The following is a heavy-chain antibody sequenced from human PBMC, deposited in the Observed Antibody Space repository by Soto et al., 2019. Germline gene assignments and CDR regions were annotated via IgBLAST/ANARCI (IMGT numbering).Heavy chain of an antibody. V-gene: IGHV3-9*01. J-gene: IGHJ4*02. D-gene: IGHD3-10*01. CDR2: ISWNGAAT. CDR3: ANLPLYGSGFDC. Sequence: EVQLVESGGGLVQPGGSLRLSCAASGFTFDDYAIHWVRHIPGKGLEWGSGISWNGAATGYADSVKGRFTISRDNAKNSLYLQMTSLRTEDTAMYYCANLPLYGSGFDCWGQGTLVTVSS. CDR1: GFTFDDYA.